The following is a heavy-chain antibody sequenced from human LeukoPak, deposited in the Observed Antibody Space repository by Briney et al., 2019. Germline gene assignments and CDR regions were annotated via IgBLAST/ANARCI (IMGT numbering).Heavy chain of an antibody. CDR1: GFTFTNAW. V-gene: IGHV3-15*07. CDR2: IKSKADGETI. J-gene: IGHJ4*02. D-gene: IGHD1-20*01. CDR3: STLTSRGLSDS. Sequence: GGSLRLSCAASGFTFTNAWMNWVRQAPGKGLEWVGRIKSKADGETIDYAAPVKGRFTFSRDDSKNMLYLQMNSLKSEDTALYYCSTLTSRGLSDSWGQGTLVTVSS.